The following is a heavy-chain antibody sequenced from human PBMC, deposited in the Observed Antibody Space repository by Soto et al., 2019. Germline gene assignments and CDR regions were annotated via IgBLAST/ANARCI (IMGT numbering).Heavy chain of an antibody. CDR1: GASISSSNW. CDR3: ARGVRYGDYVY. J-gene: IGHJ4*02. CDR2: IYHGGGT. Sequence: SETLSLTCAVSGASISSSNWWTWVRQPPGKGLEWIGEIYHGGGTNYNPSLKSRVTISVDKSKNQFSLHLSSVIDADTAVYFCARGVRYGDYVYWGQGTLVTVSS. V-gene: IGHV4-4*02. D-gene: IGHD4-17*01.